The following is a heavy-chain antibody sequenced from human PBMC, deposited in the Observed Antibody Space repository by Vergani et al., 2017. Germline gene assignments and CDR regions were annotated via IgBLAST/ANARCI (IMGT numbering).Heavy chain of an antibody. Sequence: EVQLLESGGGLVQPGGSLRLSCAASGFTFSSYAMSWVRQAPGKGLEWVSAISGSGDSTYYADSVKGRFTISRDNSKNTLYLQMNSLSAEDTALYYCAKYCSSCRGVPVCYWGQGTLVTVSS. CDR1: GFTFSSYA. CDR2: ISGSGDST. J-gene: IGHJ4*02. V-gene: IGHV3-23*01. D-gene: IGHD2-2*01. CDR3: AKYCSSCRGVPVCY.